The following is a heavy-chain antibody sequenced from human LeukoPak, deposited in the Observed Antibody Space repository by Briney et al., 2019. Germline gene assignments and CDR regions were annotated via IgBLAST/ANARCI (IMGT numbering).Heavy chain of an antibody. V-gene: IGHV3-15*01. J-gene: IGHJ4*02. CDR1: GFPFSSAW. D-gene: IGHD3-22*01. CDR2: IKSESDGGTT. CDR3: ALIGGSGYYEDY. Sequence: GGSLRLSCAVSGFPFSSAWMSWVRQAPGKGLEWVGRIKSESDGGTTSYAAPVEGRFTISRDDPKNTLSLQMNNLKTEDTAVYYCALIGGSGYYEDYWGQGTLVTVSS.